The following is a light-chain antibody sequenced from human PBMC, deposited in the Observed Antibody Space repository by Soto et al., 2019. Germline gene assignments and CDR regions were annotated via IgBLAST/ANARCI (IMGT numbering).Light chain of an antibody. V-gene: IGKV3-15*01. J-gene: IGKJ1*01. Sequence: ERVMTQAPATLSLSPGERATLSLMASQSVSSNLAWYQQKPGQAPRLLIYGASTRATGIPARFSGSGSGTEFTLTISSLQSEDFAVYYCQQYNNWPPTWTFGQGTKVDIK. CDR1: QSVSSN. CDR2: GAS. CDR3: QQYNNWPPTWT.